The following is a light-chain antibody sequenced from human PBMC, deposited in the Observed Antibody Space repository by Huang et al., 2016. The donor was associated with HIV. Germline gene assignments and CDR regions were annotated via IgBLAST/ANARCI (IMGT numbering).Light chain of an antibody. Sequence: EIVLTQSPATLSLSPGERATLSCGASQRITKNYLALHQQKPGLAPRLLIYDTSTRATGIPDRFSGRGSGTDFTLTINRLEPEDFAVYYCHQYGSSPLTFGGGTKVEIK. CDR2: DTS. CDR1: QRITKNY. J-gene: IGKJ4*01. CDR3: HQYGSSPLT. V-gene: IGKV3D-20*01.